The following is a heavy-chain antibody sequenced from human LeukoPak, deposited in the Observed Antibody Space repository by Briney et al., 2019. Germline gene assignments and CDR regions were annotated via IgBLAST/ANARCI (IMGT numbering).Heavy chain of an antibody. CDR1: GFTFSSYS. V-gene: IGHV3-21*01. CDR3: ARDQVGAGPHDY. Sequence: PGGSLRLSCAASGFTFSSYSMNWVRQAPGKGLEWVSSISSSSSYIYYADSVKGRFTISRDNAKNSLYLQMNSLRAEDTAVYYCARDQVGAGPHDYWGQGTLVTVSS. CDR2: ISSSSSYI. D-gene: IGHD1-26*01. J-gene: IGHJ4*02.